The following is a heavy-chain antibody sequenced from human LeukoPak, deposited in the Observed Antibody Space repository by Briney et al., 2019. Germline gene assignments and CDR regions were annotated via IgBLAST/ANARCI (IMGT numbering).Heavy chain of an antibody. J-gene: IGHJ4*02. V-gene: IGHV1-8*01. CDR1: GYTFTSYD. CDR3: AKLAGYSYGQPYFDY. CDR2: MNPNSGNT. D-gene: IGHD5-18*01. Sequence: ASVKVSCKASGYTFTSYDINWVRQATGQGLEWMGWMNPNSGNTGYAQKFQGRVTMTRNTSISTAYMELSSLRSEDTAVYYCAKLAGYSYGQPYFDYWGQGTLVTVSS.